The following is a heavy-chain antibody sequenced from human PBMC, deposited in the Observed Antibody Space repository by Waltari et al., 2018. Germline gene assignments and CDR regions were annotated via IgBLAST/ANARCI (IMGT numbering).Heavy chain of an antibody. J-gene: IGHJ4*02. CDR1: GFTFSNFA. CDR2: IDSDGDLT. V-gene: IGHV3-23*01. D-gene: IGHD3-16*01. Sequence: EVQLLESGGGLVQPGGSLRLSCAASGFTFSNFAMGWVRQAPGKGLEWVSTIDSDGDLTYYADSVKGRFTISRDNSKNTLYLQMSSLRAEDTAVYYCAKGYYVAAYFDHWGQGTLVTVSS. CDR3: AKGYYVAAYFDH.